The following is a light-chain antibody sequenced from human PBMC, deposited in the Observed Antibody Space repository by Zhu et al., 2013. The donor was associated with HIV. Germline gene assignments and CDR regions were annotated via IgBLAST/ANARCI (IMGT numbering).Light chain of an antibody. J-gene: IGKJ2*03. Sequence: EIVLTQSPATLSLSPGEGATLSCRASESVGNYLAWYQHKPGQAPRLLIYDASSRATGIPARFSGSGSGTDFTLTISSLEPEDFAVYYCQQYGDSLYSFGQGTNLENK. V-gene: IGKV3-11*01. CDR2: DAS. CDR3: QQYGDSLYS. CDR1: ESVGNY.